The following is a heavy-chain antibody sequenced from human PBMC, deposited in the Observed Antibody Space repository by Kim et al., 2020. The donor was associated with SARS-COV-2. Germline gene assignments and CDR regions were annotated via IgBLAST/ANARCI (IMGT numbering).Heavy chain of an antibody. D-gene: IGHD6-6*01. V-gene: IGHV3-48*02. J-gene: IGHJ6*02. Sequence: GGSLRLSCAASGFTFSSYSMNWVRQAPGKGLEWVSYISSSSSTIYYADSVKGRFTISRDNAKNSLYLQMNSLRDEDTAVYYCARAQGIIAALFFQLPDYYYGMDVWGQGTTVTVSS. CDR3: ARAQGIIAALFFQLPDYYYGMDV. CDR1: GFTFSSYS. CDR2: ISSSSSTI.